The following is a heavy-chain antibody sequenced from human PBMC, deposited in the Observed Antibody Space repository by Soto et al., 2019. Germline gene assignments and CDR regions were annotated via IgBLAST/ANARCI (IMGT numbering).Heavy chain of an antibody. CDR2: ISGSGGST. Sequence: PGGSLRLSCAASGFTFSSYAMSWVRQAPGKGLEWVSAISGSGGSTYYADSVKGRFTISRDNSKNTLYLQMNSLRAEDTAVYYCAKVNPDYDFWSGWGHRGGITMDVWGKGTKVTVSS. V-gene: IGHV3-23*01. J-gene: IGHJ6*03. CDR1: GFTFSSYA. D-gene: IGHD3-3*01. CDR3: AKVNPDYDFWSGWGHRGGITMDV.